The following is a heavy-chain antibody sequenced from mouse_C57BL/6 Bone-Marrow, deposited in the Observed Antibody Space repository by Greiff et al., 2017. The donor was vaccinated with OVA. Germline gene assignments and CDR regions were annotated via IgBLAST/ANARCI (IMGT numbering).Heavy chain of an antibody. D-gene: IGHD1-1*01. V-gene: IGHV1-52*01. Sequence: QVQLQQPGAELVRPGSSVKLSCKAPGYTFTSYWMHWVKQRPIQGLEWIGNIDPSDSETHYNQKFKDKATLTVDKSSSTAYMQLSSLTSEDSAVYYCARGPYYYGSSHWYFDVWGTGTTVTVSS. CDR2: IDPSDSET. J-gene: IGHJ1*03. CDR1: GYTFTSYW. CDR3: ARGPYYYGSSHWYFDV.